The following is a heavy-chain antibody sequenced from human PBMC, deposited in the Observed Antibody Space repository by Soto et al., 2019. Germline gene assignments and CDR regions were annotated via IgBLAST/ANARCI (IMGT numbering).Heavy chain of an antibody. CDR1: GFTFSSYG. CDR3: AKGDRIAAAGHFDY. CDR2: ISHDGSNK. Sequence: QVQLVESGGGVVQPGRSLRLSCAASGFTFSSYGMHWVRQAPGKGLEWVSVISHDGSNKYYGDSVKGRFTISRDNSKNTLYLQMNSLRAEDTAVYYCAKGDRIAAAGHFDYWGQGTLVTVSS. D-gene: IGHD6-13*01. J-gene: IGHJ4*02. V-gene: IGHV3-30*18.